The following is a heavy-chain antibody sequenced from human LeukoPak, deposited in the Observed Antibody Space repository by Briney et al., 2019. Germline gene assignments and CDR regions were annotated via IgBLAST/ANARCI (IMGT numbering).Heavy chain of an antibody. Sequence: SETLSLTCTVSGGSINSYYWSWIRQPPGKGLEWIGYIYYSGSTNYNPSLKSRVTISVDTSKNQFSLKLSSVTAADTAVYFCVRDRELAYWGQGILVTVSS. D-gene: IGHD1-1*01. V-gene: IGHV4-59*01. CDR2: IYYSGST. CDR1: GGSINSYY. J-gene: IGHJ4*02. CDR3: VRDRELAY.